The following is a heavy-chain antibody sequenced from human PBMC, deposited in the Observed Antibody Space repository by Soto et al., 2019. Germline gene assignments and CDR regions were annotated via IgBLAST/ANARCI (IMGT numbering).Heavy chain of an antibody. J-gene: IGHJ4*02. CDR3: WGAGPGG. CDR2: IKRDGSEK. D-gene: IGHD3-16*01. V-gene: IGHV3-7*03. Sequence: EVHLVESGGGLVQPGGSLRLYCAASGFTFSNYWMNWVRQAPGKGLEWVANIKRDGSEKYYVDSVKGRFTISRDNAKNSLSLQMNSLRAEDTAVYYCWGAGPGGCGQGTLVTVSS. CDR1: GFTFSNYW.